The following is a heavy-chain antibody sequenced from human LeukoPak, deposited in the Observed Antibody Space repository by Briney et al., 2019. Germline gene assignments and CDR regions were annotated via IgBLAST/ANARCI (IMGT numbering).Heavy chain of an antibody. V-gene: IGHV3-23*01. Sequence: PGGSLRLSCADSGFTFSSYAMSWVRQAPGKGLEWVSAICGGGVRTYSADSVKGRFTISRDNSKKTLYLQMNSLSAEDTVLYYCATWAWGKLPAVGGNWFDPWGQGTLVTVSS. J-gene: IGHJ5*02. D-gene: IGHD3-16*01. CDR1: GFTFSSYA. CDR3: ATWAWGKLPAVGGNWFDP. CDR2: ICGGGVRT.